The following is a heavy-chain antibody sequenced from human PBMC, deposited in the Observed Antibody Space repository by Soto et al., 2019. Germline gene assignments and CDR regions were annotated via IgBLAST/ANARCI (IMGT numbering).Heavy chain of an antibody. CDR1: GRSFSPYF. D-gene: IGHD6-19*01. J-gene: IGHJ2*01. Sequence: QVQLQQWGAGLLKPSETLSLTCAVYGRSFSPYFWSWIRQPPGKRLDGIGTINDSGSTNYNPSLKGRATLSGDTSKNTVYLELTCVTAADTAVYYCARVASGWHYCYFDFWGRGTPVTVSS. CDR2: INDSGST. V-gene: IGHV4-34*01. CDR3: ARVASGWHYCYFDF.